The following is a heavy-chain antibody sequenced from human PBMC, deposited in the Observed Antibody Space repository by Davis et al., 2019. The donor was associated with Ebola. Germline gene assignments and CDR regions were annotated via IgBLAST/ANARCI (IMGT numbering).Heavy chain of an antibody. V-gene: IGHV3-30*18. Sequence: GGSLRLSCAASGFTFSSYAMSWVRQAPGRGLEWVAVISYDGSNKYYADSVKGRFTISRDNSKNTLYLQMNSLSAEDTAVYYCAKSGSSGGGYYYGMDVWGQGTTVTVSS. J-gene: IGHJ6*02. D-gene: IGHD3-16*01. CDR3: AKSGSSGGGYYYGMDV. CDR2: ISYDGSNK. CDR1: GFTFSSYA.